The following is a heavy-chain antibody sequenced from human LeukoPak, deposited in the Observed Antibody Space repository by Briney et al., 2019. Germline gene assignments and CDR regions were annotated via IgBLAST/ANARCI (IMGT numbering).Heavy chain of an antibody. CDR1: GGSISSGSYY. J-gene: IGHJ6*03. CDR2: IYTSGST. D-gene: IGHD5/OR15-5a*01. V-gene: IGHV4-61*02. Sequence: SETLSLTCTVSGGSISSGSYYWSWIRQPAGKGLEWIGRIYTSGSTNYNPSLKSRVTISVDTSKNQFSLKLSSVTAADTAVYYCASMGRGYSVGYMDVWGKGTTVSISS. CDR3: ASMGRGYSVGYMDV.